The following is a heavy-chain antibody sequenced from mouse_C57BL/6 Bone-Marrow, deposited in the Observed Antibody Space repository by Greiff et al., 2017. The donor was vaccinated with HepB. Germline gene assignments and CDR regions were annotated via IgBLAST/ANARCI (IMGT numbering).Heavy chain of an antibody. CDR1: GYTFTDYY. J-gene: IGHJ3*01. Sequence: VQLQQSGPELVKPGASVKISCKASGYTFTDYYMNWVKQSHGKSLEWIGDINPNNGGTSYNQKFKGKATLTVDKSSSTAYMELRSLTSEDSAVYYCARDSSGPGFAYWGQVTLVTVSA. D-gene: IGHD3-2*02. CDR2: INPNNGGT. V-gene: IGHV1-26*01. CDR3: ARDSSGPGFAY.